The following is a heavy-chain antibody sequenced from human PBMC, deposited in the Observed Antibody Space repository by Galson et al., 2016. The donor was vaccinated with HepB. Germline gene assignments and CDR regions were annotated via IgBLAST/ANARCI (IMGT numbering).Heavy chain of an antibody. Sequence: SLRLSCAASGFTFSTYGMGWVRQAPGKGLEWVSTISGSAGSTYYADSVKGRFTISRDNSKNTLYLQMTTLSAEDTAIYYCAKDPRLSTISTPDYLDYWGQGTLVTVSS. V-gene: IGHV3-23*01. D-gene: IGHD5/OR15-5a*01. J-gene: IGHJ4*02. CDR1: GFTFSTYG. CDR2: ISGSAGST. CDR3: AKDPRLSTISTPDYLDY.